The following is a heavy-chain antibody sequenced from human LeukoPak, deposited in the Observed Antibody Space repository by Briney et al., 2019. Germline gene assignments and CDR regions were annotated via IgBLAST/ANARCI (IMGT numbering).Heavy chain of an antibody. J-gene: IGHJ4*02. CDR1: AASISSTYW. Sequence: PSETLSLTCAVSAASISSTYWSTWVRQPPGKGLGWIGEIHDSGSTNYNPSLKSRVTISVDKSKKQFSLNLTSVTAADTAVYYCATRATDGPLWGQGTLVTVSS. D-gene: IGHD5-24*01. CDR2: IHDSGST. CDR3: ATRATDGPL. V-gene: IGHV4-4*02.